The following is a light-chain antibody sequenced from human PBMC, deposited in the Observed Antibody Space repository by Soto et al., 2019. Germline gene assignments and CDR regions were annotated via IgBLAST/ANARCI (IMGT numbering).Light chain of an antibody. Sequence: QSALNQPASVSGSPGQSITISCTGTSSDVGGYNYVSWYQHHPGKAPKLIIYDVTNRPLGVSNPFSGSKSGNTASLTISGLQPEDEADYYCSSYTTSNTRQIVFGTGTKVTVL. CDR2: DVT. V-gene: IGLV2-14*03. CDR1: SSDVGGYNY. CDR3: SSYTTSNTRQIV. J-gene: IGLJ1*01.